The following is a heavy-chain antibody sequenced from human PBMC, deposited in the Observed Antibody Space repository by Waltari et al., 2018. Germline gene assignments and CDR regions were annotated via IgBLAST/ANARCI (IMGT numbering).Heavy chain of an antibody. CDR3: VRHRTTYPLEIDY. V-gene: IGHV5-10-1*01. Sequence: EVQLVQSGAEVKKPEESLRFSCEGSGYSLTSDWISWVRQMPGKGLEWVGRIDPSDSFRNYGPAFEGHVTISVDQSLRTAYLQWDSLKASDTAIYYCVRHRTTYPLEIDYWGQGTLVTVSS. D-gene: IGHD2-2*01. CDR1: GYSLTSDW. CDR2: IDPSDSFR. J-gene: IGHJ4*02.